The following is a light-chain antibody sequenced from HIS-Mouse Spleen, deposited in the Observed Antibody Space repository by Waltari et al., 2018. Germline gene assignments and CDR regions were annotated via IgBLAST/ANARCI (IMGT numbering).Light chain of an antibody. CDR3: YSTDSSGNHRV. Sequence: SYDLTQPPSVSVSPGQTARITCSGDALPKQYAYRYQQKSGQAPVLVIYEDSKRPSGIPERFSGSSSGTMATLTISGAQVEDEADYYCYSTDSSGNHRVFGGGTKLTVL. J-gene: IGLJ2*01. V-gene: IGLV3-10*01. CDR2: EDS. CDR1: ALPKQY.